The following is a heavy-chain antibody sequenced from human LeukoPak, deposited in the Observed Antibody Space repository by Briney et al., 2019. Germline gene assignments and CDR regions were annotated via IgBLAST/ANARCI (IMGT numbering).Heavy chain of an antibody. Sequence: GGSLRLSCAASGFTFSSYWMHWVRQAPGKGLVWVSRINSDGSSTSYADSVKGRFTISRDNAKNTLYLQMNSLRAEDTAVYYCARGPAGRDFDYWGQGTLVTVSS. V-gene: IGHV3-74*01. CDR3: ARGPAGRDFDY. CDR1: GFTFSSYW. J-gene: IGHJ4*02. CDR2: INSDGSST.